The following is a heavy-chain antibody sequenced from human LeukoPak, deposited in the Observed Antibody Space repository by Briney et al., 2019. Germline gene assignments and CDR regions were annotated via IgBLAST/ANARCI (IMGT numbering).Heavy chain of an antibody. J-gene: IGHJ5*02. CDR1: GGTFSSYA. V-gene: IGHV1-69*05. Sequence: ASVKVSCKASGGTFSSYAISWVRQAPGQGLEWMGGIIPIFGTANYAQKFQGRVTITTDESTSTAYMELSSLRSEDTAVYYCARVAVAGGGRFDPWGQGTLVTVSS. CDR2: IIPIFGTA. CDR3: ARVAVAGGGRFDP. D-gene: IGHD6-19*01.